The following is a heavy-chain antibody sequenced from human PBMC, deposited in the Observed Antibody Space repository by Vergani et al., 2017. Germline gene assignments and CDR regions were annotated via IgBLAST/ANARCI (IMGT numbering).Heavy chain of an antibody. Sequence: EVQLVQSGAEVKKPGESLTIFCQISGYSFTNYWIGWVRQMPGKGLEWLGIIHPADSDTSYSPSFQGQVTISVDKSISTAYLQRSSMRASDGAMYYCARVCGRDSSGSKYFDYWGQGTLVTVSS. CDR2: IHPADSDT. CDR1: GYSFTNYW. CDR3: ARVCGRDSSGSKYFDY. J-gene: IGHJ4*02. D-gene: IGHD3-22*01. V-gene: IGHV5-51*01.